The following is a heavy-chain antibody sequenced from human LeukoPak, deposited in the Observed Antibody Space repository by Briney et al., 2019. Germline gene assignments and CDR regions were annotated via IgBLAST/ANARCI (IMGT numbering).Heavy chain of an antibody. CDR2: IIPILDIT. D-gene: IGHD3-22*01. V-gene: IGHV1-69*04. J-gene: IGHJ6*02. Sequence: VKVSCKASGGTFSTYAISWVRQAPGQGLEWLGRIIPILDITSYAQKFQDRVTIIADKSTSTAYMELSSLRSGDTAVYYCARGFDYYDSSGYHPPDVWGQGTTVTVSS. CDR3: ARGFDYYDSSGYHPPDV. CDR1: GGTFSTYA.